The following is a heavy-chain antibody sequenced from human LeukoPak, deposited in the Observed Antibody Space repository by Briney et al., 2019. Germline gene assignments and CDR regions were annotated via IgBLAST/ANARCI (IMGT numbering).Heavy chain of an antibody. V-gene: IGHV7-4-1*02. CDR3: ARVVRGSSGYRYYFDY. CDR1: EYTFTSKA. CDR2: INTNTGNP. D-gene: IGHD3-22*01. J-gene: IGHJ4*02. Sequence: GASVNLSGKSSEYTFTSKAMDLGRQPPGQKHEWMGWINTNTGNPTYAQGFTGRFVFSLDTSVSTAYLQISSLKAEDTAVYYCARVVRGSSGYRYYFDYWGQGTLVTVSS.